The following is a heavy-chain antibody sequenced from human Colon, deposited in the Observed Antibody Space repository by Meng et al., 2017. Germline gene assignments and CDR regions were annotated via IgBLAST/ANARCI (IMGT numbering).Heavy chain of an antibody. CDR1: GGSISSGGYY. CDR2: IYYSGST. Sequence: SETLSLTCTVSGGSISSGGYYWSWIRQHPGKGLEWIGYIYYSGSTYYNPSLKSLVTISVDTSKNQFPLKLSSVTAADTAVYYCARLIKYYGTGSYYPNWFDPWGQGTLVTVSS. CDR3: ARLIKYYGTGSYYPNWFDP. J-gene: IGHJ5*02. D-gene: IGHD3-10*01. V-gene: IGHV4-31*01.